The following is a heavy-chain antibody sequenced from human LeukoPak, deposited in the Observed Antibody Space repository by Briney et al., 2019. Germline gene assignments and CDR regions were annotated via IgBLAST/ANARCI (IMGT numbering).Heavy chain of an antibody. CDR3: AREAYCGGDCYSGFDY. CDR1: GGSISSSNW. V-gene: IGHV4-4*02. Sequence: PSGTLSLTCAVSGGSISSSNWWSWVRQPPGKGLQWIGYIYYSGSTNYNPSLKGRVTISVDPSKNQFSLKLSSVTAADTAVYYCAREAYCGGDCYSGFDYWGQGTLVTVSS. CDR2: IYYSGST. D-gene: IGHD2-21*02. J-gene: IGHJ4*02.